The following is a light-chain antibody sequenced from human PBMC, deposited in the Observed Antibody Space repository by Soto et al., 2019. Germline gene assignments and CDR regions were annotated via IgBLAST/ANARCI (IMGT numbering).Light chain of an antibody. V-gene: IGKV1D-12*01. J-gene: IGKJ4*01. CDR1: QGIYSR. CDR2: ATS. CDR3: QQTDDCPLT. Sequence: DIQITQSPSSLSASVGDTVTITCRASQGIYSRLAWYQQKPGKAPELLIYATSTLQNGVPSRFSGSGFGTDFTLSISSLQPEDSASYFCQQTDDCPLTFGGGTKVDIK.